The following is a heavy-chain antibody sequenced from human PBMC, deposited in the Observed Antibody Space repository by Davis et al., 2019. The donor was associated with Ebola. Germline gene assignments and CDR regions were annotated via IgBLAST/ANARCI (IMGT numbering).Heavy chain of an antibody. D-gene: IGHD2-21*01. CDR2: ISSSGSTI. Sequence: GESLKISCAASGFTFSDYYMSWIRQAPGKGLEWVSYISSSGSTIYYADSVKGRFTISRDNAKNSLYLQMNSLRAEDTAVYYCARGKEYCGGDCYFFDYWGQGTLVTVSS. J-gene: IGHJ4*02. V-gene: IGHV3-11*04. CDR1: GFTFSDYY. CDR3: ARGKEYCGGDCYFFDY.